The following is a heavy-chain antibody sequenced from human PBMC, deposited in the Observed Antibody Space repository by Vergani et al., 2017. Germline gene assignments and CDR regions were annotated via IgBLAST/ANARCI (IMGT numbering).Heavy chain of an antibody. J-gene: IGHJ4*02. CDR3: ARAAYYYDSGGYYSVVDY. CDR2: ISSSSGTI. Sequence: EVQLVESGGGLVQPGGSLRLSCAASGFTFSTYNMNWVRQAPGKGLEWVSYISSSSGTIYYADSVKGRFTISRDNAKNSLYLQMNSLRAEDTAVYYCARAAYYYDSGGYYSVVDYWGQGTLVTVSS. D-gene: IGHD3-22*01. V-gene: IGHV3-48*01. CDR1: GFTFSTYN.